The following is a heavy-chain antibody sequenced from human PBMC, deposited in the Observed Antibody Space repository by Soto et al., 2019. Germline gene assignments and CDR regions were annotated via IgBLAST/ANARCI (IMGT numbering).Heavy chain of an antibody. Sequence: PSETLSLTCTVSGGSISSGGYYWSWIRQHPGKGLEWIGYIYYSGSTYYNPSLKSRVTISVDTSKNQFSLKLSSVTAADTAVYYCAMTLLWFGDLISLDVWGQGTTVTVSS. CDR1: GGSISSGGYY. CDR3: AMTLLWFGDLISLDV. V-gene: IGHV4-31*03. D-gene: IGHD3-10*01. CDR2: IYYSGST. J-gene: IGHJ6*02.